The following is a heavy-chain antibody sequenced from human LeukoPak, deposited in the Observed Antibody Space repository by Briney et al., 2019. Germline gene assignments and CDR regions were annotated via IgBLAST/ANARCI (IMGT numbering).Heavy chain of an antibody. CDR3: ARGRIAARRYYGMDA. D-gene: IGHD6-6*01. V-gene: IGHV4-34*01. CDR1: GGSFSGYY. CDR2: INHSGST. Sequence: SETLSLTCAVYGGSFSGYYWSWIRQPPGKGLEWIGEINHSGSTNYNPSLKSRVTISVDTSKNQFSLKLSSVTAADTAVYYCARGRIAARRYYGMDAWGQGTTVTVSS. J-gene: IGHJ6*02.